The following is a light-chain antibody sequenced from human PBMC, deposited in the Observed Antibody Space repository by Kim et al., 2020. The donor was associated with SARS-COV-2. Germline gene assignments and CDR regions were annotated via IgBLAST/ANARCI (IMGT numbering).Light chain of an antibody. J-gene: IGKJ4*01. V-gene: IGKV3-20*01. CDR2: SAS. Sequence: SSWNIATLSCRASQSVIRTLLALNQQKPGQAPRLLIYSASSRATGIPDRFSGSGSGTDYTLTISRLEPEDSAVYYCQLYHNSLLIFGGGTKVDIK. CDR3: QLYHNSLLI. CDR1: QSVIRTL.